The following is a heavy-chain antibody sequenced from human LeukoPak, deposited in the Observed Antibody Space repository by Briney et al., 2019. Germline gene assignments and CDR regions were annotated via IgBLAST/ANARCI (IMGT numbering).Heavy chain of an antibody. CDR1: GFTFDDYG. J-gene: IGHJ6*03. D-gene: IGHD3-3*01. CDR2: INWNGGST. V-gene: IGHV3-20*04. CDR3: ARLRTRYYDFWSGYYTGGYYYYYMDV. Sequence: GGSLRLSCAASGFTFDDYGMSWVRHAPGKGLEGVSGINWNGGSTGYADSVKGRFTISRDNAKNSLYLQMNSLRAEDTALYYCARLRTRYYDFWSGYYTGGYYYYYMDVWGKGTTVTVSS.